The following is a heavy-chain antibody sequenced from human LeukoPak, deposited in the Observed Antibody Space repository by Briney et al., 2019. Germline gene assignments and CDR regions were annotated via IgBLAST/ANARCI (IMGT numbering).Heavy chain of an antibody. D-gene: IGHD6-13*01. V-gene: IGHV1-24*01. Sequence: ASVKVSCKVSGYTLTELSMHWVRQAPGKWLEWMGSFDPEDGETIYAQKFQGRVTMTEDTSTDTAYMELSSLRSEDTAMYYCATDTGSSSTHNSGRYFYYMDVWGKGTTVTVSS. CDR1: GYTLTELS. CDR3: ATDTGSSSTHNSGRYFYYMDV. J-gene: IGHJ6*03. CDR2: FDPEDGET.